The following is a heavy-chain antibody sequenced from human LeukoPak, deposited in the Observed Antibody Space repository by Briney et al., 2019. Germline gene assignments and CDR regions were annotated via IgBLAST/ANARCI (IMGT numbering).Heavy chain of an antibody. D-gene: IGHD5-24*01. Sequence: SETLSLTCTLSGGSISSYYWSWIRQPPGKGLEWIGYIYYSGSTKYNPSLKSRVTISVDTSKNQFSLKLSSVTAADTAVYYCARGARAGYNLEPFDYWGQGTLVTVSS. CDR3: ARGARAGYNLEPFDY. CDR1: GGSISSYY. J-gene: IGHJ4*02. V-gene: IGHV4-59*12. CDR2: IYYSGST.